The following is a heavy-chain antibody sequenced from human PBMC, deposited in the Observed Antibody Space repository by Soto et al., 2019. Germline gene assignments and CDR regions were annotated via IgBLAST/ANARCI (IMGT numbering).Heavy chain of an antibody. D-gene: IGHD3-10*01. J-gene: IGHJ6*02. CDR1: GASFSGYY. V-gene: IGHV4-34*01. CDR3: ARGRLLRFGELDYYYYYGMDV. CDR2: INHSGST. Sequence: LSLTCAVYGASFSGYYWSWIRQPPGKGLEWIGEINHSGSTNYNPSLKSRVTISVDTSKNQFSLKLSSVTAADTAVYYCARGRLLRFGELDYYYYYGMDVWGQGTTVTVSS.